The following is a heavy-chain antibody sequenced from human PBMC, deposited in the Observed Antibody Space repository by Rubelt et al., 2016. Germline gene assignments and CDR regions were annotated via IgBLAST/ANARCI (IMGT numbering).Heavy chain of an antibody. CDR2: INHSGST. J-gene: IGHJ4*02. V-gene: IGHV4-34*01. CDR1: GGSFSGYY. CDR3: ARGALLDY. Sequence: QVQLQESGPGLVKPSETLSLTCAVYGGSFSGYYWSWIRQPPGKGLEWLGEINHSGSTNYNPSLKSRVTISVDTSKNQFSLKLSSVTAADTAVYYCARGALLDYWGQGTLVTVSS.